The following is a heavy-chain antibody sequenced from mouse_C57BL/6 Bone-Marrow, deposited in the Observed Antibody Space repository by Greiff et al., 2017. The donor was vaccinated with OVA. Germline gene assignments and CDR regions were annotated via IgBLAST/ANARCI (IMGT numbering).Heavy chain of an antibody. CDR1: GYTFTSYW. CDR3: AREGGYDWFAY. D-gene: IGHD2-2*01. CDR2: IDPSDSET. J-gene: IGHJ3*01. Sequence: QVQLQQPGAELVRPGSSVKLSCKASGYTFTSYWMHWVKQRPIQGLEWIGNIDPSDSETHYNQKFKDKSTLTVDKSSSTAYMQLSSLTSEDSAVYYCAREGGYDWFAYWGQGTLVTVSA. V-gene: IGHV1-52*01.